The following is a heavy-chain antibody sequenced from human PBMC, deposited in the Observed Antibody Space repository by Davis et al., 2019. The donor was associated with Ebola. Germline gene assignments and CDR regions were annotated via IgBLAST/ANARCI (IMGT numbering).Heavy chain of an antibody. Sequence: PGGSLRLSCAASGFTFSSYWMSWVRQAPGKGLEWVANIKQDGSEKYYVDSVKGRITISRDNAKNSLYLQMNGLRAEDTAVYYCARGPPEDVVVVVVAADYWGQGTLVTVSS. CDR3: ARGPPEDVVVVVVAADY. V-gene: IGHV3-7*01. CDR1: GFTFSSYW. CDR2: IKQDGSEK. D-gene: IGHD2-15*01. J-gene: IGHJ4*02.